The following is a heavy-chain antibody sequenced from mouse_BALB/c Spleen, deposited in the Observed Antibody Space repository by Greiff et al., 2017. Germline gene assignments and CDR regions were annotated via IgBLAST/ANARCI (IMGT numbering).Heavy chain of an antibody. J-gene: IGHJ4*01. CDR3: ARGTLLRGAMDY. CDR2: ILPGSGST. CDR1: GYTFSSYW. D-gene: IGHD1-1*01. V-gene: IGHV1-9*01. Sequence: QVQLKESGAELMKPGASVKISCKATGYTFSSYWIEWVKQRPGHGLEWIGEILPGSGSTNYNEKFKGKATFTADTSSNTAYMQLSSLTSEDSAVYYCARGTLLRGAMDYWGQGTSVTVSS.